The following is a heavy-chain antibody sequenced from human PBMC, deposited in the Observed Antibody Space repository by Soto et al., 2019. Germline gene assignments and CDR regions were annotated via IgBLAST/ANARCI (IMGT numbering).Heavy chain of an antibody. J-gene: IGHJ4*02. CDR1: GLTFSSYA. CDR3: AKRATGTYFDY. D-gene: IGHD1-1*01. CDR2: ISGSGDST. Sequence: EVQLLESGGGLVQPGGSLRLSCAASGLTFSSYAMSWVRQAPGKGLEWVSVISGSGDSTYYADSVKGRFTISRDNSKNTLYLQMNSVRAEDTAVYYCAKRATGTYFDYWGQGTLVTVSS. V-gene: IGHV3-23*01.